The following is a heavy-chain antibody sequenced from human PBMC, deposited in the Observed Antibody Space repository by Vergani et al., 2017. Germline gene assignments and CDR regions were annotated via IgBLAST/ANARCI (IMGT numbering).Heavy chain of an antibody. CDR1: GYPFTSYY. V-gene: IGHV1-46*03. CDR3: ARVGYNWNEGAFDI. D-gene: IGHD1-1*01. CDR2: INPSGGSK. J-gene: IGHJ3*02. Sequence: QVQLVQFGAEVKKPGAPVKASCKALGYPFTSYYMHWVRQAPGQGLEWMGIINPSGGSKSYAQKFQGRGTMTRDTSTSTVYMELSSLRSEDTAVYYCARVGYNWNEGAFDIWGQGTMVTVSS.